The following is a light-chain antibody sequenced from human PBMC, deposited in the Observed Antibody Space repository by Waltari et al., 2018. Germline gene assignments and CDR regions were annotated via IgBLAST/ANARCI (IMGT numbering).Light chain of an antibody. CDR1: QGIGTF. V-gene: IGKV1-8*01. Sequence: AIRMTQSPSSFSASTGDRVTITCRASQGIGTFLAWYQQKPGKAPNLLISKASTLHNGGPSRFSGSGSWTDFTLTISWLQSEDFATYFCQQDYSYPFTFGPGTKVDI. CDR2: KAS. CDR3: QQDYSYPFT. J-gene: IGKJ3*01.